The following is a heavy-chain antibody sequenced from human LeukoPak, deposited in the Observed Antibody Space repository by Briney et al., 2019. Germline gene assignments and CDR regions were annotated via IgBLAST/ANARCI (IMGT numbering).Heavy chain of an antibody. CDR1: GGSISSYY. CDR3: ARVTVGATFHFDY. D-gene: IGHD1-26*01. CDR2: IYYSGST. Sequence: SETLSLTCTVSGGSISSYYWSWIRQPPGKGLEWIGYIYYSGSTNYNPSLKSRVTISVDTSKNQFSLKLSSVTAADTAVYYCARVTVGATFHFDYWGQGTLVTVSS. V-gene: IGHV4-59*01. J-gene: IGHJ4*02.